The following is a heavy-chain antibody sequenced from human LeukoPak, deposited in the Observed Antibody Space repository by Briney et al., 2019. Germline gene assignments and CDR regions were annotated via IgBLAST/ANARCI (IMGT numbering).Heavy chain of an antibody. Sequence: GGSLRLSCAASGFTFSSYAMSWVRQAPGKGLEWVSAISGSGGSTYYADSVKGRFTISRDNSKNTLYLQMNSLRAEDTVVYYCAKDQYYDILTGSPDDAFDIWGQGTMVTVSS. V-gene: IGHV3-23*01. J-gene: IGHJ3*02. CDR1: GFTFSSYA. CDR3: AKDQYYDILTGSPDDAFDI. CDR2: ISGSGGST. D-gene: IGHD3-9*01.